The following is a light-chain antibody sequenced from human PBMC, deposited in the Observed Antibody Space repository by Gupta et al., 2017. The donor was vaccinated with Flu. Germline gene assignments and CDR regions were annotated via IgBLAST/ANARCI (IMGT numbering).Light chain of an antibody. CDR3: QQRSNLLT. CDR2: GT. J-gene: IGKJ4*01. Sequence: QAPATLSLYPGDRATRACRESKGINGYLDGEQQKPGQGPRIVVDGTDRANGTTDRFSGGGEGEDYTLTSSSRENEDFAGYYGQQRSNLLTFGGGTKVEIK. CDR1: KGINGY. V-gene: IGKV3-11*01.